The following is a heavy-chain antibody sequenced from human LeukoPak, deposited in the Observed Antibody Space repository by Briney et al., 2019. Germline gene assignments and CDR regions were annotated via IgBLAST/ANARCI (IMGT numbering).Heavy chain of an antibody. V-gene: IGHV3-33*06. CDR3: AEEGGSYWGYYFDY. J-gene: IGHJ4*02. CDR1: GFTFSSYG. Sequence: PGGSLRLSCAASGFTFSSYGMHWVRQAPGKGLEWVAVIWYDGSNKYYADSVKGRFTISRDNSKNTLYLQMNSLRAEDTAVYYCAEEGGSYWGYYFDYWGQGTLVTVSS. D-gene: IGHD1-26*01. CDR2: IWYDGSNK.